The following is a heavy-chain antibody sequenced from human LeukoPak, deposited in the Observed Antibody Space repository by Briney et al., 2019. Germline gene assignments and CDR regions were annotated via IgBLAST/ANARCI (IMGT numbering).Heavy chain of an antibody. Sequence: ASVKVSCKASGGTFSSYAISWVRQAPGQGLEWMGGIIPIIGTANYAQKFQGRVTITADESTSTAYMELSSLRSEDTAVYYCARDGRRVAAAGRVYYFDYWGQGTLVTVSS. CDR1: GGTFSSYA. CDR3: ARDGRRVAAAGRVYYFDY. V-gene: IGHV1-69*13. J-gene: IGHJ4*02. D-gene: IGHD6-13*01. CDR2: IIPIIGTA.